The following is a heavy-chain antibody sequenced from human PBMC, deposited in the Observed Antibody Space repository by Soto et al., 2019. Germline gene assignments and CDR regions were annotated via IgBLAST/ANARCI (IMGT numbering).Heavy chain of an antibody. CDR3: ARDVASYDYGDFYGMDV. Sequence: GGSLRLSCTASGFTFGDYTMAWFRQAPGGGLEWVSFIRSKAYGGTTEYAASVKGRFTISRDDSKSIAYLQMNRLQSEDTAVYYCARDVASYDYGDFYGMDVWGQGTTVTVSS. CDR2: IRSKAYGGTT. D-gene: IGHD4-17*01. J-gene: IGHJ6*02. CDR1: GFTFGDYT. V-gene: IGHV3-49*03.